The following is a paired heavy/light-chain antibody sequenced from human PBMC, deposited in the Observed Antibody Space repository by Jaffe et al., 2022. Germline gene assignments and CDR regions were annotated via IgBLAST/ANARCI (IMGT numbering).Heavy chain of an antibody. D-gene: IGHD3-16*02. J-gene: IGHJ4*02. CDR2: ISGSGGST. CDR3: AKDWVMITFGGVIVPYFDY. CDR1: GFTFSSYA. Sequence: EVQLLESGGGLVQPGGSLRLSCAASGFTFSSYAMSWVRQAPGKGLEWVSAISGSGGSTYYADSVKGRFTISRDNSKNTLYLQMNSLRAEDTAVYYCAKDWVMITFGGVIVPYFDYWGQGTLVTVSS. V-gene: IGHV3-23*01.
Light chain of an antibody. CDR2: AAS. J-gene: IGKJ1*01. CDR3: QQYYSYPPT. Sequence: AIRMTQSPSSLSASTGDRVTITCRASQGISSYLAWYQQKPGKAPKLLIYAASTLQSGVPSRFSGSGSGTDFTLTISCLQSEDFATYYCQQYYSYPPTFGQGTKVEIK. V-gene: IGKV1-8*01. CDR1: QGISSY.